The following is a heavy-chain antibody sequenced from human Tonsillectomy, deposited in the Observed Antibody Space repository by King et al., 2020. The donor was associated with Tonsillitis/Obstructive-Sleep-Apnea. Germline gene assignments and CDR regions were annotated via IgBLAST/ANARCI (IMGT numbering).Heavy chain of an antibody. J-gene: IGHJ4*02. D-gene: IGHD1-1*01. CDR1: GYTFTSYY. CDR2: INPSGGST. CDR3: ARDVRELERRYYFDY. Sequence: VQLVESGAEVKKPGASVKVSCKASGYTFTSYYMHWVRQAPGQGLEWMGIINPSGGSTSYAQKFQGRVTMTRDTSTSTVYMELSSLRSEDTAVYYCARDVRELERRYYFDYWGQGTLVTVSS. V-gene: IGHV1-46*01.